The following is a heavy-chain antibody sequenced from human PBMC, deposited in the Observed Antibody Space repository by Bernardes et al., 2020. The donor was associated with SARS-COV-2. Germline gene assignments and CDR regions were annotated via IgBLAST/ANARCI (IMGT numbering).Heavy chain of an antibody. J-gene: IGHJ4*02. D-gene: IGHD1-1*01. CDR2: IYYSGST. V-gene: IGHV4-31*03. Sequence: SETLSLTCSVSGGSINSGDYYWSWIRQHPGKGLEWMGNIYYSGSTDYNPSLESRLIISLDTSKNQFSLKLSSVTAADTAVYYCARTTTGTFIGTYYFDYWGQGTLVTVSS. CDR3: ARTTTGTFIGTYYFDY. CDR1: GGSINSGDYY.